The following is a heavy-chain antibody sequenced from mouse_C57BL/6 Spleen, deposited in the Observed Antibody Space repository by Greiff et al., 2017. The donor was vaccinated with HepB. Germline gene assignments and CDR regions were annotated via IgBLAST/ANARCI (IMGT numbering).Heavy chain of an antibody. CDR3: ARRGDYAFYAMDY. CDR2: INPSSGYT. V-gene: IGHV1-7*01. Sequence: VQVVESGAELAKPGASVKLSCKASGYTFTSYWMHWVKQRPGQGLEWIGYINPSSGYTKYNQKFKDKATLTADKSSSTAYMQLSSLTYEDSAVYYCARRGDYAFYAMDYWGQGTSVTVSS. D-gene: IGHD2-4*01. CDR1: GYTFTSYW. J-gene: IGHJ4*01.